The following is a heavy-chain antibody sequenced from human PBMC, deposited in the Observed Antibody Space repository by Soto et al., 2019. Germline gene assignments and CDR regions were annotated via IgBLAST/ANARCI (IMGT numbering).Heavy chain of an antibody. CDR3: AKDMGLGDFWRVWGPHWDDAFDI. Sequence: GGSLRLSCAASGFTFDDYAMHWVRQAPGKGLEWVSGISWNSGSIGYADSVKGRFTISRDNAKNSLYLQMNSLRAEDTALYYCAKDMGLGDFWRVWGPHWDDAFDIWGQGTMVTVSS. CDR1: GFTFDDYA. J-gene: IGHJ3*02. V-gene: IGHV3-9*01. D-gene: IGHD3-3*01. CDR2: ISWNSGSI.